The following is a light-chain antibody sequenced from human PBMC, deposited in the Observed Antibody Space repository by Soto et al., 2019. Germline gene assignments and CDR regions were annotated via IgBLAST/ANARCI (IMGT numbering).Light chain of an antibody. J-gene: IGKJ1*01. CDR2: KAS. CDR1: QSISTW. Sequence: DIQMTQSPSTLSASVGDRVTITCRASQSISTWLAWYQQKPGKAPKLLIYKASTLESGVPSRFSGSGSGTEFTLSISSLQPDDFATYYCQQYSDFSWTFGQGTKVEIK. CDR3: QQYSDFSWT. V-gene: IGKV1-5*03.